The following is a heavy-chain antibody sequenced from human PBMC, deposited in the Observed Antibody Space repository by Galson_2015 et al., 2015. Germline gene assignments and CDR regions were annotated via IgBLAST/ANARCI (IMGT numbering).Heavy chain of an antibody. Sequence: SLRLSCAASGFTFDDYAMHWVRQAPGKGLEWVSGISWNRGSIGYADSVKGRFTISRDNAKNSLYLQMNSLRAEDTALYYCAKDIGGTVATGSMDVWGQGTTVTVSS. J-gene: IGHJ6*02. CDR3: AKDIGGTVATGSMDV. D-gene: IGHD4-11*01. V-gene: IGHV3-9*01. CDR2: ISWNRGSI. CDR1: GFTFDDYA.